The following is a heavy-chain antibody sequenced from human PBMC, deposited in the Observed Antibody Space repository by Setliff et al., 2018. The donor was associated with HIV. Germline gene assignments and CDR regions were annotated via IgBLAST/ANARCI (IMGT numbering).Heavy chain of an antibody. J-gene: IGHJ5*01. CDR3: ARRTSVGSLA. V-gene: IGHV3-23*01. CDR1: GFTFSSYA. D-gene: IGHD3-10*01. CDR2: ISGGGGST. Sequence: GGSLRLSCAASGFTFSSYAMTWVRQGPGKGLEWVSGISGGGGSTYYAAAVKGRFNISRDNSKNTLYLQMNSLRAEDTAVYYCARRTSVGSLAWGQGTLVTVSS.